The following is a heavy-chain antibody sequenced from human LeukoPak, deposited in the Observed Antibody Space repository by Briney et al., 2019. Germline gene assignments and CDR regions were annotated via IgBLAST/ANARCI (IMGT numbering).Heavy chain of an antibody. D-gene: IGHD5-24*01. Sequence: SETLSLTCAVYGGSFNGYYWSWIRQPPGKGLEWIGEINHSGSTNYSPSLKSRVTISVDTSKNQFSLKLSSVTAADTAVYYCARLTATPGWAWFDPWGQGTLVTVSS. V-gene: IGHV4-34*01. CDR2: INHSGST. CDR1: GGSFNGYY. J-gene: IGHJ5*02. CDR3: ARLTATPGWAWFDP.